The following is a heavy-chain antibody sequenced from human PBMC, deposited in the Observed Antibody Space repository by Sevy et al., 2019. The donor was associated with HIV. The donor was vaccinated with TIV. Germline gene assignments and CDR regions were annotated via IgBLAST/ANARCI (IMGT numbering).Heavy chain of an antibody. J-gene: IGHJ6*01. D-gene: IGHD5-12*01. V-gene: IGHV3-7*01. CDR3: ARNADDSSGFGLDV. Sequence: GGSLRLSCAGSGFTFSRVWMSWVHQAPGKGLQWVANIKQDGSEKYYVDSVKGRFIISRDNAKKSLFLQMNSLRAEDTAVYYCARNADDSSGFGLDVWGQGTTVTVSS. CDR1: GFTFSRVW. CDR2: IKQDGSEK.